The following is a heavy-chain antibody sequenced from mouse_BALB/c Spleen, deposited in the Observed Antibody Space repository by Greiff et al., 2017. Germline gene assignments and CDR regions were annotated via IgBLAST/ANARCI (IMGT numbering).Heavy chain of an antibody. D-gene: IGHD2-4*01. CDR2: ISSGGST. V-gene: IGHV5-6-5*01. CDR3: AREDDYDVNFDV. J-gene: IGHJ1*01. Sequence: EVQGVESGGGLVKPGGSLKLSCAASGFTFSSYAMSWVRQTPEKRLEWVASISSGGSTYYPDSVKGRFTISRDNARNILYLQMSSLRSEDTAMYYCAREDDYDVNFDVWGAGTTVTVSS. CDR1: GFTFSSYA.